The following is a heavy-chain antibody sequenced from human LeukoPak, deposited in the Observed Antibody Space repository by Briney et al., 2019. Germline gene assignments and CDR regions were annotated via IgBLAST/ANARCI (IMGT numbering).Heavy chain of an antibody. Sequence: PGGSLRLSCAASGFTFSSYAMHWVRQGPGKGLEWVALISYDEIHIYYADSVKGRFTISRDNSKNTLYLQMNSLRPEDTAVYYCARERSLCSSGWPDAFDIWGQGTMVTVSS. CDR2: ISYDEIHI. CDR3: ARERSLCSSGWPDAFDI. D-gene: IGHD6-19*01. V-gene: IGHV3-30*04. CDR1: GFTFSSYA. J-gene: IGHJ3*02.